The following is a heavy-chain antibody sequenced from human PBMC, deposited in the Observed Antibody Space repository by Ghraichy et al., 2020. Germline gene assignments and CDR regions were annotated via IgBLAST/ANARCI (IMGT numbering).Heavy chain of an antibody. J-gene: IGHJ6*02. CDR2: VIYDGTDK. V-gene: IGHV3-33*01. Sequence: GGSLRLSCAASGFIFTNYDMHWVRQAPGKGLECVAVVIYDGTDKFYAHSVKGRFTISRDNSKNTLYLEMNSLRVEDTAVYYCVREPRGGIYGMDVWGQGTTVSVSS. CDR1: GFIFTNYD. CDR3: VREPRGGIYGMDV.